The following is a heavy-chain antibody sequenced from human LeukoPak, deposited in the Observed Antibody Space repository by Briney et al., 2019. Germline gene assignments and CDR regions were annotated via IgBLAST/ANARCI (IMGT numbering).Heavy chain of an antibody. Sequence: GASVKVSCKVSGYTLTELSMHWVRQAPGKGLEWMGGFDPEDGETIYAQKFQGRVTMTEDTSTDTAYMELSSLRSEDTAVYYCAIGSEGSGYDLSLLLLHWGQGTLVTVSS. CDR3: AIGSEGSGYDLSLLLLH. CDR1: GYTLTELS. J-gene: IGHJ1*01. CDR2: FDPEDGET. V-gene: IGHV1-24*01. D-gene: IGHD5-12*01.